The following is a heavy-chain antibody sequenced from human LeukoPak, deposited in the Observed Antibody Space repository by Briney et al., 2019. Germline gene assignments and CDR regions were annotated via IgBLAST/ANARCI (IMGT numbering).Heavy chain of an antibody. Sequence: PGGSLRLSCAASGFTFSSYAMHWVRQAPGKGLEWVAVISYDGSNKYYADSVKGRFTISRDNSENTLYLQMNSLRADDTAVYYCAKDMGLVLSTVAPFDNWGQGTLVTVSS. CDR2: ISYDGSNK. CDR1: GFTFSSYA. V-gene: IGHV3-30*04. J-gene: IGHJ4*02. D-gene: IGHD4/OR15-4a*01. CDR3: AKDMGLVLSTVAPFDN.